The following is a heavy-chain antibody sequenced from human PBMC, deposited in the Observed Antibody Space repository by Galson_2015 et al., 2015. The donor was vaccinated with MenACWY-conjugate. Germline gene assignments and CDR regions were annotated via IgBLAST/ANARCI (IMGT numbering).Heavy chain of an antibody. V-gene: IGHV1-46*01. CDR2: INPNYGST. D-gene: IGHD6-13*01. Sequence: SVKVSCKASGYTFTKNYIHWVRQAPGQGLEWMGMINPNYGSTSYAQKFHDRVTFSRDTSTTTAYMELTSLTSDDTAVYYCAKDEASSWYDYWGQGTLVTVSS. CDR1: GYTFTKNY. CDR3: AKDEASSWYDY. J-gene: IGHJ4*02.